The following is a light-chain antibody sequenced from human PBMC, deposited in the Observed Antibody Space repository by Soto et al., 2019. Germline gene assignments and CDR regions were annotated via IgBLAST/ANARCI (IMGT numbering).Light chain of an antibody. CDR1: QSISSY. CDR3: QQYSTYPWT. V-gene: IGKV1-39*01. Sequence: DIQMTQSPSSLSASVGDRVTITCRASQSISSYLNWYQQKPGKAPKLLIYAASSLQSGVPSRFSGSGSGTDFTLTISSLQPEDFATYYCQQYSTYPWTCGQGTKVDIK. J-gene: IGKJ1*01. CDR2: AAS.